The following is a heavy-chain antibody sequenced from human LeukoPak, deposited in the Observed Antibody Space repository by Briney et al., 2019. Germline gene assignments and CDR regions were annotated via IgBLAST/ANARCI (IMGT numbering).Heavy chain of an antibody. Sequence: GASVKVSCKASGGTFSSYAISWVRQAPGQGLEWMGRIIPIFGTANYAQKFQGRVTITTDESTSTAYMELSSPRSEDTAVYYCAREMVRGAHFDYRGQGTLVTVSS. CDR1: GGTFSSYA. V-gene: IGHV1-69*05. CDR2: IIPIFGTA. D-gene: IGHD3-10*01. J-gene: IGHJ4*02. CDR3: AREMVRGAHFDY.